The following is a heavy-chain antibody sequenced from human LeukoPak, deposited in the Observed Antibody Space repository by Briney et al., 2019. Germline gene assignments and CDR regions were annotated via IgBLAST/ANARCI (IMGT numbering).Heavy chain of an antibody. CDR3: ARSSRYFDWFDP. Sequence: SETLSLTCTVSGGSISSYYWSWIRQPPGKGLEWIGYIYYSGSTNYNPSLKSRVTISVDTSKNQFSLKLSSVTAADTAVYYCARSSRYFDWFDPWGQGTLVIVSS. V-gene: IGHV4-59*01. CDR1: GGSISSYY. CDR2: IYYSGST. J-gene: IGHJ5*02. D-gene: IGHD3-9*01.